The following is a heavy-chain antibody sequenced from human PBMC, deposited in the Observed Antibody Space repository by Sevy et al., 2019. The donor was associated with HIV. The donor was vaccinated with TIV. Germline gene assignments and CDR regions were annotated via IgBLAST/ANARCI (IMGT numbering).Heavy chain of an antibody. CDR3: ATGTTDSSISWVFDF. J-gene: IGHJ3*01. V-gene: IGHV3-23*01. CDR1: GFTFFSHV. Sequence: GGSLRLSCAASGFTFFSHVMSWVRQAPGKGLEWVSGLSGSGGTTYYADSLKGRFSISRDNSKNKLYLQMSSLRIEDTAVYYCATGTTDSSISWVFDFWGQGTMVTVSS. CDR2: LSGSGGTT. D-gene: IGHD6-13*01.